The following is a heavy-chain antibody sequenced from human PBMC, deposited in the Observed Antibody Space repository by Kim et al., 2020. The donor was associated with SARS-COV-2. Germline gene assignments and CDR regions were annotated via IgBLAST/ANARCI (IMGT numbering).Heavy chain of an antibody. Sequence: ASVKVSCKASGDTFNDYPMHWVRQAPGQGLEWMGLIKPNNGAARYAQNFQGRVSMTRDTSISTAYMELSSLKSDDTAVYYCARGVSSSGLIFAVWGRGTM. J-gene: IGHJ3*01. CDR3: ARGVSSSGLIFAV. V-gene: IGHV1-2*02. CDR2: IKPNNGAA. D-gene: IGHD6-25*01. CDR1: GDTFNDYP.